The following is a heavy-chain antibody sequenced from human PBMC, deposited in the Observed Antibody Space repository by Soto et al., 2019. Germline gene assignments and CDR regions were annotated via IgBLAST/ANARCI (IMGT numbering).Heavy chain of an antibody. CDR3: AREAVVGASTRYYFDY. J-gene: IGHJ4*02. Sequence: EGSLRLSCAASGFPFSSYAMTWVRQAPGKGLEWVSVISGSGGSTYYADSVKGRFTISRDNSKNTLYLQMNSLRAEDTAVYYCAREAVVGASTRYYFDYWGQGTLVTVSS. D-gene: IGHD1-26*01. V-gene: IGHV3-23*01. CDR1: GFPFSSYA. CDR2: ISGSGGST.